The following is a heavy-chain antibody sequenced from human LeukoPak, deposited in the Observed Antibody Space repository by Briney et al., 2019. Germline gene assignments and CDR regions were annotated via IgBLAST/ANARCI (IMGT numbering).Heavy chain of an antibody. CDR2: IKQDGSEK. D-gene: IGHD3-3*01. J-gene: IGHJ4*02. Sequence: PGGSLRLSCAASGFTFSSYWMSWVRQAPGKGLEWVANIKQDGSEKYYVDSVKGRFTISRDNAKNSLYLQMNSLRAEDTAVYNCARGYDFWSGYGFDYWGQGTLVTVSS. CDR3: ARGYDFWSGYGFDY. V-gene: IGHV3-7*01. CDR1: GFTFSSYW.